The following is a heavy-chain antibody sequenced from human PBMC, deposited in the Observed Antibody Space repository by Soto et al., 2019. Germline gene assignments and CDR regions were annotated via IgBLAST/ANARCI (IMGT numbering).Heavy chain of an antibody. CDR2: IYYSGST. CDR1: GGSISSSSYY. J-gene: IGHJ5*02. Sequence: QLQLQESGPGLVKPSETLSLTCTVSGGSISSSSYYWGWIRQPPGKGLEWIGSIYYSGSTYYNPSLKSRVTISVDTSKNQFSLKLSSVTAADTAVYYCARSSSWYYWFDPWGQGTLVTVSS. V-gene: IGHV4-39*01. CDR3: ARSSSWYYWFDP. D-gene: IGHD6-13*01.